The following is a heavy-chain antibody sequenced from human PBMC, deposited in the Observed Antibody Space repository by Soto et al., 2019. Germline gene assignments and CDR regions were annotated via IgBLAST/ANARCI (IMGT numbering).Heavy chain of an antibody. V-gene: IGHV3-23*01. CDR3: AKGRQLAVNYLDY. J-gene: IGHJ4*02. D-gene: IGHD6-13*01. CDR1: GFTFSSYA. CDR2: ISGSGGST. Sequence: EVQLLESGGGLVQPGGSLRLSCAASGFTFSSYAMSWVRQAPGKGLEWVSAISGSGGSTYYADSVKGRFTISRDNSKNTLYLQINSLRAEDTAVYYCAKGRQLAVNYLDYWGQGTLVTVSS.